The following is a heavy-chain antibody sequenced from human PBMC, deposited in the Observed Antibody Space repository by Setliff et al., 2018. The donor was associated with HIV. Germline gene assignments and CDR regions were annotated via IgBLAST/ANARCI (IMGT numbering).Heavy chain of an antibody. CDR1: GFSLSTYGVG. V-gene: IGHV2-5*02. D-gene: IGHD3-10*01. Sequence: SGPTLVNPTQTLTLTCTFSGFSLSTYGVGMGWIRQPPGKALEWLSVIYWDDNKRYSPSLKSRLTISKDTSKNQVVLTMTNMGPLDTATYFCARTYGSASKLDYWGQGILVTVSS. CDR3: ARTYGSASKLDY. CDR2: IYWDDNK. J-gene: IGHJ4*02.